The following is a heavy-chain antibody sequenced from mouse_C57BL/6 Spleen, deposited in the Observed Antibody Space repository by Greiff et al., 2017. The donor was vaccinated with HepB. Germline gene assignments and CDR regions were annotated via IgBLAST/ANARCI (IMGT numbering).Heavy chain of an antibody. CDR3: AYGPSSHYYAMDY. J-gene: IGHJ4*01. CDR1: GYTFTSYW. D-gene: IGHD1-1*01. Sequence: QVQLQQPGTELVKPGASVKLSCKASGYTFTSYWMHWVKQRPGQGLEWIGNINPSNGGTNYNEKFKSKATLTVDKSSSTTYMQLSSLTSEDSAVYYCAYGPSSHYYAMDYWGQGTSVTVSS. CDR2: INPSNGGT. V-gene: IGHV1-53*01.